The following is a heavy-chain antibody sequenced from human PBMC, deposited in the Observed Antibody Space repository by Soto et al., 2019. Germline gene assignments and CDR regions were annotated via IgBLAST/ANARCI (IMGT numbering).Heavy chain of an antibody. CDR3: AREASVAALNWFDP. Sequence: GGSLRLSCAASGFTFGYYWMSWVRQAPGKGLEWLATIKWDASEKKYVDSVKGRFTMSRDNAKNTVYLQMDSLTPEDTGVYYCAREASVAALNWFDPWGQGTLVTVSS. CDR2: IKWDASEK. D-gene: IGHD6-6*01. V-gene: IGHV3-7*01. J-gene: IGHJ5*02. CDR1: GFTFGYYW.